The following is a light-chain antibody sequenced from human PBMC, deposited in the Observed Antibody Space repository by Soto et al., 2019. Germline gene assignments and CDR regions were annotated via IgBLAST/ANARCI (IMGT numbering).Light chain of an antibody. CDR3: QQLNNYPFT. CDR1: QGISSY. Sequence: DIQLTQSPSFLSASVGDRVTITCRASQGISSYLAWYQQKPGNAPNLLIYAASTLQSGVPSRFSGSGSGTEFTLTISSLQPDDFATYYCQQLNNYPFTFGPGTKVDIK. CDR2: AAS. V-gene: IGKV1-9*01. J-gene: IGKJ3*01.